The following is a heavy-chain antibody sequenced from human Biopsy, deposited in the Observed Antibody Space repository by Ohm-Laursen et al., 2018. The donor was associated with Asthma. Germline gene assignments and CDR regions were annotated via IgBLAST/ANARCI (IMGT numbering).Heavy chain of an antibody. Sequence: SLRLSCAAPGFTFSSYAMHWVRQAPGKGLEWVAVISYDGSNKYYADSVKGQFTISRDNSKNTLYLQMNSLRAEDTAVYYCAKERYYDFWSGYPIWGQGTMVTVSS. CDR1: GFTFSSYA. CDR2: ISYDGSNK. V-gene: IGHV3-30-3*01. D-gene: IGHD3-3*01. J-gene: IGHJ3*02. CDR3: AKERYYDFWSGYPI.